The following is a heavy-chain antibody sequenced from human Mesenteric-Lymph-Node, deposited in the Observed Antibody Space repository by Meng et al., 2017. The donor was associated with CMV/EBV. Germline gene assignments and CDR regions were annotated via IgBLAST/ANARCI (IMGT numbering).Heavy chain of an antibody. V-gene: IGHV3-30*03. CDR2: ISHEGNNK. J-gene: IGHJ4*02. CDR1: GFTFSDYA. CDR3: ARDRYSNYSPCLDY. D-gene: IGHD5-12*01. Sequence: GESLKISCAASGFTFSDYAMHWVRQAPGKRLEWVAVISHEGNNKLNGDSVKGRFTVSRDNSRNTLFLEMNSLRPEDTAVYYCARDRYSNYSPCLDYWGQGTLVTVSS.